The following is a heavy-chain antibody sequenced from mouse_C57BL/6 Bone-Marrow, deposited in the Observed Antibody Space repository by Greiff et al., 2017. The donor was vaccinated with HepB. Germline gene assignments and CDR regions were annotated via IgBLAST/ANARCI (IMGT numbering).Heavy chain of an antibody. J-gene: IGHJ4*01. CDR1: GFNIKDDY. D-gene: IGHD2-3*01. Sequence: VQLQQSGAELVRPGASVKLSCTASGFNIKDDYMHWVKQRPEQGLEWIGWIDPENGDTEYASKFQGKATITADTSSNTAYLQLSSLTSEDTAVYYSTTSGYYMDYWGQGTSVTVSS. CDR3: TTSGYYMDY. CDR2: IDPENGDT. V-gene: IGHV14-4*01.